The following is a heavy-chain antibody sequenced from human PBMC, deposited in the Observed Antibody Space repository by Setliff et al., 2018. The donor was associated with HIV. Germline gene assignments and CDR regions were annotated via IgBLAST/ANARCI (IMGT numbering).Heavy chain of an antibody. CDR1: GFTFSSYS. J-gene: IGHJ4*02. Sequence: PGGSLRLSCAASGFTFSSYSMNWVRQAPGKGLAWVSAISSGGEIMFYADSVKGRFTISRDNSKNTLYLQMISLRADDTAVYYCAKSLLVAGNDYWGQGTLVTVSS. CDR2: ISSGGEIM. V-gene: IGHV3-23*01. CDR3: AKSLLVAGNDY. D-gene: IGHD2-8*02.